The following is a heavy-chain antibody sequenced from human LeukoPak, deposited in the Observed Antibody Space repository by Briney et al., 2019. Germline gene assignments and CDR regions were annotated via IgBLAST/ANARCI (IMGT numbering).Heavy chain of an antibody. CDR2: IIPIFGTA. V-gene: IGHV1-69*06. CDR1: GGTFSSYA. D-gene: IGHD2-2*01. Sequence: SVKVSCKASGGTFSSYAISWVRQAPGQGLEWMGGIIPIFGTANYARKFQGRVTITADKSTSTAYMELSSLRSEDTAVYYCASGLGYCSSTSCYALGYWGQGTLVTVSS. CDR3: ASGLGYCSSTSCYALGY. J-gene: IGHJ4*02.